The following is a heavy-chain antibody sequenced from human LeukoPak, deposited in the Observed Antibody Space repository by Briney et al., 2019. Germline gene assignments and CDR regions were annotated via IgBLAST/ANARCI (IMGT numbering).Heavy chain of an antibody. CDR1: GYFLSSCG. D-gene: IGHD3-16*01. V-gene: IGHV1-18*01. CDR3: ARNWGAGHPINFDY. Sequence: ASVKVSCKTSGYFLSSCGINWLRQAPGQGLEWLGWISGYNGDTKYSQRFQDRVTMTRETSTNTVYMELRTLRSDDTAIYYCARNWGAGHPINFDYWGQGTLVTVSS. CDR2: ISGYNGDT. J-gene: IGHJ4*02.